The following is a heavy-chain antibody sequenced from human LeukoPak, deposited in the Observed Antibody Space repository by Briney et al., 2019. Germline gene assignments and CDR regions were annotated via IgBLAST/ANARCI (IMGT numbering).Heavy chain of an antibody. D-gene: IGHD1-1*01. CDR2: IFSSGST. CDR1: GGSITSDY. Sequence: SETLSLTCTVVGGSITSDYWSWIRQPAGKGLEWIGRIFSSGSTPYNPSLKSRVTMSLDTSKNQFFLKLSSVSPADTAVYFCSRGGANVLWGQGTLVTVSS. CDR3: SRGGANVL. V-gene: IGHV4-4*07. J-gene: IGHJ4*02.